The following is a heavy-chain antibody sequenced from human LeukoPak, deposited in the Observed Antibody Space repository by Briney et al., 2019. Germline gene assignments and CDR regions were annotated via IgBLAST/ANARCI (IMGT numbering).Heavy chain of an antibody. CDR2: ICPGDSDT. CDR1: GYIFTTYW. D-gene: IGHD3-10*01. Sequence: GESLKISCKASGYIFTTYWIGWVRQMPGKGLEWMGIICPGDSDTRYSPSFQGQVTISADKSISTAYLQWSSLKASDTAMYYCARRSGVNFDYWGQGTLVTVSS. V-gene: IGHV5-51*01. J-gene: IGHJ4*02. CDR3: ARRSGVNFDY.